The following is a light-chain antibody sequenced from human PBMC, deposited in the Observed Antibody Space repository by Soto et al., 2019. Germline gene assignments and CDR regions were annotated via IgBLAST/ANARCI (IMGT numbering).Light chain of an antibody. J-gene: IGLJ3*02. CDR1: NSDVGGYNY. CDR3: CSYVDTDTWV. V-gene: IGLV2-11*01. Sequence: QSARTQPRSVSGSPGQSVTISCTGTNSDVGGYNYVSWYQQYPGKAPKLMISGVSERPSGVPDRFSGSKSGNTASLTISGLQAEDEADYYCCSYVDTDTWVFGGGTK. CDR2: GVS.